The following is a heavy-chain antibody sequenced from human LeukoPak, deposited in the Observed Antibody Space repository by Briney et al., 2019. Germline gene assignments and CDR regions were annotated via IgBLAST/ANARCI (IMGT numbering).Heavy chain of an antibody. CDR2: INPNSGGT. Sequence: ASVKVSCKASGYTFTGYYMHWVRQAPEQGLEWMGWINPNSGGTNYAQKSQGRVTMTRDTSISTAYMELSSLRSEDTAVYYCARDSSRYYYDSSGYYDYWGQGTLVTVSS. D-gene: IGHD3-22*01. CDR1: GYTFTGYY. CDR3: ARDSSRYYYDSSGYYDY. V-gene: IGHV1-2*02. J-gene: IGHJ4*02.